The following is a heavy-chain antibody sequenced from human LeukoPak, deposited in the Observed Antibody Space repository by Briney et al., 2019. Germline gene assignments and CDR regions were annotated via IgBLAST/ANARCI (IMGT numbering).Heavy chain of an antibody. CDR3: ARDRSQEFDP. CDR1: GFTFSSYS. J-gene: IGHJ5*02. Sequence: KSGGSLRLSCAASGFTFSSYSMNWVRQAPGKGLEWVSSISSSSSYIYYADSVKGRFTISRDNAKNSLYLQMNSLRAEDTAVYYCARDRSQEFDPWGQGTLVTVSS. CDR2: ISSSSSYI. D-gene: IGHD3-10*01. V-gene: IGHV3-21*01.